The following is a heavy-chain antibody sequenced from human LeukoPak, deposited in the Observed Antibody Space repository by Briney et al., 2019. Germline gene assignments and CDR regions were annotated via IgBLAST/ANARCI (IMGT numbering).Heavy chain of an antibody. Sequence: ASVKVSCKASGYTFTTYAMHWVRQAPGRRLEWMGWINGGNGNTKYSQKFQGSVTISRDTSASTAYMELSSLRSEDTAVYYCARDEIDELLTGWGGMDVWGQGTTVTVSS. J-gene: IGHJ6*02. D-gene: IGHD3-10*01. CDR2: INGGNGNT. V-gene: IGHV1-3*01. CDR1: GYTFTTYA. CDR3: ARDEIDELLTGWGGMDV.